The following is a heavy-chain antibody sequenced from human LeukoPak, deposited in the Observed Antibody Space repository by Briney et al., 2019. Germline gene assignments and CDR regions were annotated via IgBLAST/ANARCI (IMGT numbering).Heavy chain of an antibody. J-gene: IGHJ5*02. CDR3: ASVKVASQTAWLDP. Sequence: PGGSLRLSCAASGFTFSSYWMHWVRQAPGKALVWVSRINSDGSSTTYADSVKGRFTISRDNAKNTLYLEMNSLRAEDTAVYYCASVKVASQTAWLDPWGQGTLVTVSS. V-gene: IGHV3-74*01. CDR2: INSDGSST. CDR1: GFTFSSYW.